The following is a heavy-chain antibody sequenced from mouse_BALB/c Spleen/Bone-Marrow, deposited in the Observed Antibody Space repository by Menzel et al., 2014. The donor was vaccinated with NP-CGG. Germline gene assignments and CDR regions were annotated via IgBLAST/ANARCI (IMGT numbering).Heavy chain of an antibody. CDR3: TRGGNWDDFDY. V-gene: IGHV5-17*02. CDR2: ISSGSSTI. D-gene: IGHD4-1*01. J-gene: IGHJ2*01. Sequence: EVQGVESGGGLVQPGGSRKLSCAASGLTFSSFGMHWVRQAPEKGLEWVAYISSGSSTIFYADTVKGRFTVSRDNPKNTLFLQMTSLRSEDTAMYYCTRGGNWDDFDYWGQGTTLTVSS. CDR1: GLTFSSFG.